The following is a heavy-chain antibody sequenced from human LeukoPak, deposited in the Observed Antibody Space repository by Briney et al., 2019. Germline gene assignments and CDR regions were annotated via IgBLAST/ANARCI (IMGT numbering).Heavy chain of an antibody. V-gene: IGHV3-23*01. J-gene: IGHJ4*02. Sequence: GGSLRLSCAASGFTFSSYAMSWVRQAPGKGLEWVSAISGSGGSTYYADSVKGRFTISRDNSKNTLYLQMNSLRAEDTAVYYCAKRAYYYDSSDYYFDYWGQGILVTVSS. D-gene: IGHD3-22*01. CDR3: AKRAYYYDSSDYYFDY. CDR2: ISGSGGST. CDR1: GFTFSSYA.